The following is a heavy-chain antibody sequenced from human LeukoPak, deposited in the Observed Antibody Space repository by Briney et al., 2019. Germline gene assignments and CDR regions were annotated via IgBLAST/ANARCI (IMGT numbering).Heavy chain of an antibody. J-gene: IGHJ3*02. CDR2: ISSSSSTI. CDR1: GFTFSSYS. CDR3: AFPYFFVDAFDI. D-gene: IGHD2-15*01. V-gene: IGHV3-48*01. Sequence: GGSLRLSCAASGFTFSSYSMNWVRQAPGKGLEWVSYISSSSSTIYYADSVKGRFTISRDNAKNSPYLQMNSLRAEDTAVYYCAFPYFFVDAFDIWGQGTMVTVSS.